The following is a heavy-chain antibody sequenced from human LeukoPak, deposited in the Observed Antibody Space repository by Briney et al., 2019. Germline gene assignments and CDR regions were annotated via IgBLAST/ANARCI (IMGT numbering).Heavy chain of an antibody. V-gene: IGHV6-1*01. Sequence: SQTLSLTCAISGDSVSSNSAAWNWIRQSPSRGLGWLGRTYYRSKWYNDYAVSVKSRITINPDTSKNQFSLQLNSVTPEDTAVYYCARHNWNDERGYYYYYYGMDVWGQGTTVTVS. J-gene: IGHJ6*02. CDR3: ARHNWNDERGYYYYYYGMDV. D-gene: IGHD1-20*01. CDR2: TYYRSKWYN. CDR1: GDSVSSNSAA.